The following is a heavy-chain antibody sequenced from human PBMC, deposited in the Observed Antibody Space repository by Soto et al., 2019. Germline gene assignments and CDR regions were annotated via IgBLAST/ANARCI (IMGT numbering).Heavy chain of an antibody. J-gene: IGHJ4*02. Sequence: SETLSLTCAVYGGSFSGYYCSWIRQPPGKGLEWIGEINHSGSTNYNPSLKSRVTISVDTSKNQFSLKLSSVTAADTAVYYCAREGYYYGSGSQTFDYWGQGTLVTVSS. CDR3: AREGYYYGSGSQTFDY. V-gene: IGHV4-34*01. D-gene: IGHD3-10*01. CDR1: GGSFSGYY. CDR2: INHSGST.